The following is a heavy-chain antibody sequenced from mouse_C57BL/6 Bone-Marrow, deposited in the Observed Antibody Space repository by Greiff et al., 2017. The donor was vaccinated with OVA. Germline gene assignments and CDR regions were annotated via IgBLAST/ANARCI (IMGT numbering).Heavy chain of an antibody. CDR3: AIDGYYYAMDY. V-gene: IGHV1-74*01. CDR1: GYTFTSYW. Sequence: QVQLQQPGAELVKPGASVKVSCKASGYTFTSYWMHWVKQRPGQGLEWIGRIHPSDSDTNYNQQFKGKATLTVDKSSSTAYMQLSSLTSADSAVYYCAIDGYYYAMDYWGQGTSVTVSS. J-gene: IGHJ4*01. D-gene: IGHD2-3*01. CDR2: IHPSDSDT.